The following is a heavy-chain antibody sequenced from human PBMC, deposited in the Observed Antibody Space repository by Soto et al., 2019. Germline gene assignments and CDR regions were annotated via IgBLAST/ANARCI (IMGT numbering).Heavy chain of an antibody. J-gene: IGHJ4*02. CDR1: GGSISSYY. V-gene: IGHV4-59*01. CDR3: ARDPGGAFDY. D-gene: IGHD2-21*01. Sequence: ASETLSLTCTVSGGSISSYYWSWIRQPPGKGLEWIGYIYYSGSTNYNPSLKSRVTISVDTSKNQFSLKLSSVTAADTAVYYCARDPGGAFDYWGQGTLVTVSS. CDR2: IYYSGST.